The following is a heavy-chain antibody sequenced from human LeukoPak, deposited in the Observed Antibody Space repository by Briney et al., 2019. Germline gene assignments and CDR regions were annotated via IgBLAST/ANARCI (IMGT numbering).Heavy chain of an antibody. V-gene: IGHV3-11*04. D-gene: IGHD1-26*01. Sequence: GGPLRLSCAASGFTFSDYYMSWIRQAPGKGLQWLLYISDGGTTIFDADSVKGRFTISRDNAKKSLYLQLNSLRAEDTAVYYCARVGKVGATGALDIWGQGTLVTDSS. CDR3: ARVGKVGATGALDI. J-gene: IGHJ3*02. CDR2: ISDGGTTI. CDR1: GFTFSDYY.